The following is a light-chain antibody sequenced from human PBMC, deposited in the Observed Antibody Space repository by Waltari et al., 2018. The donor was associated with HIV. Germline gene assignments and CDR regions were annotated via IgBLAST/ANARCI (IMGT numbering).Light chain of an antibody. CDR2: DVS. Sequence: QSALTQPPSASGPPGQSLTISCPGPSIDVGAYSLVSWFPHHPGKPLQLMLYDVSERPSGVPDRFFGSKSGNTASLTVSGLQAEDEAEYFCSSYAGGNNYVIGTGTKVTVL. CDR1: SIDVGAYSL. CDR3: SSYAGGNNYV. J-gene: IGLJ1*01. V-gene: IGLV2-8*01.